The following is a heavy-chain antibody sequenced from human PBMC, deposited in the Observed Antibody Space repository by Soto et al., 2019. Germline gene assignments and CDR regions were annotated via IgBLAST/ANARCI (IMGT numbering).Heavy chain of an antibody. CDR1: GYTFTSYY. CDR3: ASRDTAYGPYYYYYGMDV. CDR2: INPSGGST. J-gene: IGHJ6*02. Sequence: ASVKVSCKASGYTFTSYYMHWVRQAPGQGLEWMGIINPSGGSTSYAQKFQGRVTMTRDTSTSTVYMELSSLRSEDTAVYYCASRDTAYGPYYYYYGMDVWGQGTTVTVSS. V-gene: IGHV1-46*01. D-gene: IGHD5-18*01.